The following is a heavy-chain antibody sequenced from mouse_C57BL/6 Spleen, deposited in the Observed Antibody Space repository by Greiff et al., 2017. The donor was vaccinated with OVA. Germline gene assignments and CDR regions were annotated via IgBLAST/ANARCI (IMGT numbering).Heavy chain of an antibody. J-gene: IGHJ2*01. Sequence: VQLQQSGPELVKPGASVKISCKASGYAFSSSWMNWVKQRPGKGLEWIGRIYPGDGDTNYNGKFKGKATLTADKSSSTAYMQLSSLTSEDSAVYFCATLRHDYIDYWGQGTTLTVSS. CDR3: ATLRHDYIDY. V-gene: IGHV1-82*01. CDR2: IYPGDGDT. CDR1: GYAFSSSW. D-gene: IGHD2-12*01.